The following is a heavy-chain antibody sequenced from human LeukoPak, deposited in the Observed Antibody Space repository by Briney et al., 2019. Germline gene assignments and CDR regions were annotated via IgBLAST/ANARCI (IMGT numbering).Heavy chain of an antibody. J-gene: IGHJ3*02. CDR1: GFTFSGYA. CDR3: ARDLRIPSGRAFDI. Sequence: EGSLRLSCAASGFTFSGYAMYWVRQAPGKGLKWVSGITVTGATTSYADTVKGRFTMSRDNSENTVYLQMNNLRAEDTAVYYCARDLRIPSGRAFDIWGQGTMVTVSS. D-gene: IGHD2-15*01. CDR2: ITVTGATT. V-gene: IGHV3-23*01.